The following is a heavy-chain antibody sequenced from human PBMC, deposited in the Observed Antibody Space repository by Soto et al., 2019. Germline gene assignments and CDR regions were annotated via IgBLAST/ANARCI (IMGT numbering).Heavy chain of an antibody. Sequence: GGSLRLSCAASGFTFDTYGIHWVRHAPGKGLEWVALISYKGSNKYYSDSVNGRFTISRDNSNNTLFLHMNSLRVEDTGVYYCARVNPGNNLYYFNGLDVWGQGTSVTVSS. V-gene: IGHV3-30-3*01. CDR1: GFTFDTYG. CDR2: ISYKGSNK. D-gene: IGHD1-1*01. CDR3: ARVNPGNNLYYFNGLDV. J-gene: IGHJ6*02.